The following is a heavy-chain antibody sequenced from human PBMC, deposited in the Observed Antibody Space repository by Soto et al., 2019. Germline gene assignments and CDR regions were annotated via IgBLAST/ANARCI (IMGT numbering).Heavy chain of an antibody. J-gene: IGHJ4*02. CDR3: AAVLVTVGGVIAPSFDY. CDR2: IVVGSGNT. Sequence: QMQLVQSGPEVKKPGTSVKVSCKASGFTFTSSAMQWVRQARGQRLEWIGWIVVGSGNTNYAQKFQERVTITRDMSTSTAYMELSSLRSEDTAVYYCAAVLVTVGGVIAPSFDYWGQGTLVTVSS. CDR1: GFTFTSSA. V-gene: IGHV1-58*02. D-gene: IGHD3-16*02.